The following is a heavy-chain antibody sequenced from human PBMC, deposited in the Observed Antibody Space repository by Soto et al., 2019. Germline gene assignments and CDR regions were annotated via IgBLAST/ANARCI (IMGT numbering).Heavy chain of an antibody. V-gene: IGHV3-30*03. Sequence: GGSLRLSCAASGFTFSSYGMHWVRQAPGKGLEWVAVISYDGSNKYYADSVKGRFTISRDNSKNTLYVQMNSLRADDTAVYYCARRPDSSGPLSYYYYGMDVWGQGTTVTVSS. CDR3: ARRPDSSGPLSYYYYGMDV. CDR2: ISYDGSNK. CDR1: GFTFSSYG. J-gene: IGHJ6*02. D-gene: IGHD6-19*01.